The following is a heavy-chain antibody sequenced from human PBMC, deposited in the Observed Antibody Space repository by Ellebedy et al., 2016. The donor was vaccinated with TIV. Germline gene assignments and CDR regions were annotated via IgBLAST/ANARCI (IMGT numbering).Heavy chain of an antibody. Sequence: AASVKVSCKASGYTFTGYYIHWVRQAPGQGLEWMGWLNVASPDTNYAQRFRDRVTMTRDTSISTAYMDLSRLTSDDTAVYYCARSVMKVVTAAPLGYWGQGTLVTVSS. J-gene: IGHJ4*02. D-gene: IGHD3-22*01. CDR3: ARSVMKVVTAAPLGY. V-gene: IGHV1-2*02. CDR2: LNVASPDT. CDR1: GYTFTGYY.